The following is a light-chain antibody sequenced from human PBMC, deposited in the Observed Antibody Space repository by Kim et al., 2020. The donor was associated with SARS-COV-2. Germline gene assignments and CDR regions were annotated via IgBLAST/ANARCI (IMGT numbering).Light chain of an antibody. Sequence: LSAYVGDRVTITCRASQSITNWLAWYQHKPGKAPKLLIYRASRLEHGVPSRFSGSGSGTEFTLTINSLQPDDFATYYCQQYHSWTFGQGTKVDIK. CDR1: QSITNW. J-gene: IGKJ1*01. V-gene: IGKV1-5*03. CDR3: QQYHSWT. CDR2: RAS.